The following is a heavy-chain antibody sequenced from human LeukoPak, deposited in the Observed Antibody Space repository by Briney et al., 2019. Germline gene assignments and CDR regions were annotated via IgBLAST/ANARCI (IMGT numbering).Heavy chain of an antibody. CDR3: ARVAAAGH. CDR2: ISSSSSTV. V-gene: IGHV3-48*01. CDR1: GFTFSSYS. J-gene: IGHJ4*02. Sequence: PGGSLRLSCAASGFTFSSYSMNWVRQAPGKGLEWVSYISSSSSTVYYADSVKGRFTISRDNAKNSLYLLMNSLRAEDTAVYYCARVAAAGHWGQGTLVTVSS. D-gene: IGHD6-13*01.